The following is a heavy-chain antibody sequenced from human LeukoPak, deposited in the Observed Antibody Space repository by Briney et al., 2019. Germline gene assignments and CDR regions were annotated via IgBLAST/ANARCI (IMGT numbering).Heavy chain of an antibody. CDR2: IYYSGST. D-gene: IGHD3-9*01. J-gene: IGHJ5*02. V-gene: IGHV4-59*08. CDR1: GGSISSYY. Sequence: PSETLSLTCTVSGGSISSYYWSWIRQPPGKGLEWIGYIYYSGSTNYNPSLKSRVTISVDTSKNHFSLKLSSVTAADTAVYYCATTAYDILTGYPSPWFDPWGQGTLVTVSS. CDR3: ATTAYDILTGYPSPWFDP.